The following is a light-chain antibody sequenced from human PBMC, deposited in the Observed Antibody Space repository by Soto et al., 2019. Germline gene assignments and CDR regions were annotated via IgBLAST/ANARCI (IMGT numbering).Light chain of an antibody. J-gene: IGKJ3*01. CDR2: AAS. CDR1: QSVTVNS. Sequence: EILLTQSPSTLSLSPGEGVTLSCRASQSVTVNSLAWYQQKPGQAPRLLIYAASTRAAAVPDSFTGSGSGTDFALTISRLEPEDFGVYYCQQYGDSPLTSGPGTKVYIK. V-gene: IGKV3-20*01. CDR3: QQYGDSPLT.